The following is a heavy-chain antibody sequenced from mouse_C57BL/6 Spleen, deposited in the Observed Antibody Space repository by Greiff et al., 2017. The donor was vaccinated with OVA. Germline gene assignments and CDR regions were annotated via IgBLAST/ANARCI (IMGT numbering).Heavy chain of an antibody. Sequence: EVQLQQSGGGLVQPGGSMKLSCAASGFTFSDAWMDWVRQSPEKGLEWVAEIRNKANNHATYYAESVKGRFTISRDDSKSSVYLQMNSLRAEDTGIYYCTGYYGSSSLFDYWGQGTTLTVSS. J-gene: IGHJ2*01. CDR2: IRNKANNHAT. D-gene: IGHD1-1*01. V-gene: IGHV6-6*01. CDR1: GFTFSDAW. CDR3: TGYYGSSSLFDY.